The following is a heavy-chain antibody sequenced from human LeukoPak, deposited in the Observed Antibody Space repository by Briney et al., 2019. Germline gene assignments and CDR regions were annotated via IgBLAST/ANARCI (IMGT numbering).Heavy chain of an antibody. V-gene: IGHV3-30*18. J-gene: IGHJ4*02. CDR3: AKDPGGSYPYFDY. CDR1: GFTFSSYG. D-gene: IGHD1-26*01. Sequence: GRSLRLTCAASGFTFSSYGMHWVRQAPGKGLEWVAVISYDGSNKYYADSVKGRFTISRDNSKNTLYLQMNSLRAEDTAVYYYAKDPGGSYPYFDYWGQGTLVTVSS. CDR2: ISYDGSNK.